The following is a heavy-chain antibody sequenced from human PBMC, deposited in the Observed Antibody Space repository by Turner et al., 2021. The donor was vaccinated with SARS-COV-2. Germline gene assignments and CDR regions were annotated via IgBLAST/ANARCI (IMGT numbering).Heavy chain of an antibody. CDR1: GFTFSSYD. V-gene: IGHV3-21*01. D-gene: IGHD2-2*01. J-gene: IGHJ5*01. CDR3: ARSGAAALLRYNWFES. Sequence: EVQLVESGGGLVTQRGSLRLSCAASGFTFSSYDMNWVRQAPGKGLEWVSAITTGSDYIYYVRSVKGRFTVSRDNAKDLLFLQMNSLRGEDTCVYYCARSGAAALLRYNWFESWGQGTPVTVSS. CDR2: ITTGSDYI.